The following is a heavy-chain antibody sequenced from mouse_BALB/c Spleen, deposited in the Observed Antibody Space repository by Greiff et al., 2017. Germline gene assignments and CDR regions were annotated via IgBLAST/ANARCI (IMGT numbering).Heavy chain of an antibody. J-gene: IGHJ2*01. CDR1: GYTFTSYV. V-gene: IGHV1-14*01. CDR3: ARSLPYYGYPYYFDY. CDR2: INPYNDGT. D-gene: IGHD1-2*01. Sequence: LVESGPELVKPGASVKMSCKASGYTFTSYVMHWVKQKPGQGLEWIGYINPYNDGTKYNEKFKGKATLTSDKSSSTAYMELSSLTSEDSAVYYCARSLPYYGYPYYFDYWGQGTTLTVSS.